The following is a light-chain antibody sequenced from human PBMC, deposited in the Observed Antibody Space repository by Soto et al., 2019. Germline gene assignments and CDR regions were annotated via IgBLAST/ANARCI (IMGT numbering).Light chain of an antibody. V-gene: IGKV3-15*01. J-gene: IGKJ1*01. Sequence: ETVLTQSPVTLSVSPGETATLFCWARQSGNVNLDWYQGNPGQAPRLLIYAASTRATGIPARFSGSGSGTEFTLTISSLQSEYSAIYYCQQYKNWPTFGQGTKVEIK. CDR3: QQYKNWPT. CDR1: QSGNVN. CDR2: AAS.